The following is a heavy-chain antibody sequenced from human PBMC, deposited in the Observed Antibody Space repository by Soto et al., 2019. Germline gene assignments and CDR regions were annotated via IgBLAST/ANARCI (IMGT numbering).Heavy chain of an antibody. CDR3: ARERTQQTFFHH. J-gene: IGHJ4*02. CDR1: GGSISSTIYY. CDR2: IYYSGST. Sequence: SETLSLTCTVSGGSISSTIYYWGWIRQPPGKGLEWIGSIYYSGSTYYNPSLQSRVTISVDTSKNKFSLKLSSVTAADTAVYYCARERTQQTFFHHRCQGNMVTLS. V-gene: IGHV4-39*01.